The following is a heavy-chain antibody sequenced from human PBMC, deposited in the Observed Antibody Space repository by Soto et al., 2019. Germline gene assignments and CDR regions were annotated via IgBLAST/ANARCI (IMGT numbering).Heavy chain of an antibody. Sequence: QVQLQESGPGLVKPSQTLSLTCTVSGGSISSGGYYWSWIRQHPGQGLEWIGYIYYSGRTNYNTTIKSRVTISVETSKNQFSRKLNSVTAAYTAVYYCARVSSDFSRFFDPWGQGTPGTVAS. D-gene: IGHD6-13*01. J-gene: IGHJ5*02. CDR1: GGSISSGGYY. CDR2: IYYSGRT. V-gene: IGHV4-31*03. CDR3: ARVSSDFSRFFDP.